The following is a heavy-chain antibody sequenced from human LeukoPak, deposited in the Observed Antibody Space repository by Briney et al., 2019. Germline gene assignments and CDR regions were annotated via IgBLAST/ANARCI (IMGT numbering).Heavy chain of an antibody. CDR2: IYHSGRS. J-gene: IGHJ6*03. Sequence: PSETLSLTCAVSGYSISSGHYWVWIRQRPGTGLEYIGNIYHSGRSHYNPSLKSRVTISVDTSNNQFSLKLSSVTAADTAVYYCARAKNPYYYYYYMDFWGRGTTVTVSS. CDR3: ARAKNPYYYYYYMDF. V-gene: IGHV4-38-2*01. CDR1: GYSISSGHY.